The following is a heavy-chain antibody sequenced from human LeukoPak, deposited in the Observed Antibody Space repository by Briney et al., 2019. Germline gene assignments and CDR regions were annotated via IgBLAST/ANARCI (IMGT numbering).Heavy chain of an antibody. CDR1: GGSISSSSYY. V-gene: IGHV4-61*05. CDR3: ARLFYDSSGYNDY. Sequence: PSETLSLTCTVSGGSISSSSYYWGWIRQPPGKGLEWIGYIYYSGSTNYNPSLKSRVTISVDMSKNQFSLKLSSVTAADTAVYYCARLFYDSSGYNDYWGQGTLVTVSS. CDR2: IYYSGST. J-gene: IGHJ4*02. D-gene: IGHD3-22*01.